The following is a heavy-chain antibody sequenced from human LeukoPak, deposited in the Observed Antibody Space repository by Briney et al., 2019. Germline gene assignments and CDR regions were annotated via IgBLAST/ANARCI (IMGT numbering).Heavy chain of an antibody. CDR3: ARGVPEYYDFWSGYFYYFDY. CDR1: GGSLNNYY. D-gene: IGHD3-3*01. Sequence: SSETLSLTCTVSGGSLNNYYWSWLRQPPGKGLEWIGYIYYSGSTNYNPSLKSRVTISVDTSKNQFSLKLTSMTAADTAVYYCARGVPEYYDFWSGYFYYFDYWGQGTLVTVSS. CDR2: IYYSGST. J-gene: IGHJ4*02. V-gene: IGHV4-59*01.